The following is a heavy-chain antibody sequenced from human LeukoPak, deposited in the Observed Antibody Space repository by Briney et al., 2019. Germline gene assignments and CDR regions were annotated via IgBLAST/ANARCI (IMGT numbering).Heavy chain of an antibody. Sequence: PGGSLRLSCAASGFTFSPYSMNWVRQAPGKGLEWISYITGNSDTLYYADSMKGRFAISRDNAKNSVYLQMNSLRAEDTAVYYCARERNRCSSTSCREGDAFDIWGQGTMVTVSS. CDR1: GFTFSPYS. CDR3: ARERNRCSSTSCREGDAFDI. D-gene: IGHD2-2*01. J-gene: IGHJ3*02. CDR2: ITGNSDTL. V-gene: IGHV3-48*01.